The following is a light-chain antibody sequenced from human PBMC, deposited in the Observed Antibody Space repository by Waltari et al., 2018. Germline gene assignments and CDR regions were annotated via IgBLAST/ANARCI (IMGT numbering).Light chain of an antibody. Sequence: EIVMPQPPATLSVSPGERATLSCRASQSVSSNLAWYQQKPGQAPRPLIYGASTRATGIPARFSGSGSGTEFTLTISSLQSEDFAVYYCQKYNNWPPGSTFGQGTRLEIK. V-gene: IGKV3-15*01. CDR2: GAS. CDR3: QKYNNWPPGST. J-gene: IGKJ5*01. CDR1: QSVSSN.